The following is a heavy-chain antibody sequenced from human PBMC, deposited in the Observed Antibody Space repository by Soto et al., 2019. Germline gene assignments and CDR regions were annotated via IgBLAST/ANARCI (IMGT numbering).Heavy chain of an antibody. J-gene: IGHJ6*02. V-gene: IGHV1-69*12. CDR3: ARHVPAAGYYYGMDV. Sequence: QVQLVQSGAEVKKPGSSVKVSCKASGGTFSSYAISWVRQAPGQGLEWMGGIIPIFGTANYAQKFQGRVTITAGGGAGGAGMELSSLRSEDTAVYYCARHVPAAGYYYGMDVWGQGTTVTVSS. CDR1: GGTFSSYA. CDR2: IIPIFGTA. D-gene: IGHD2-2*01.